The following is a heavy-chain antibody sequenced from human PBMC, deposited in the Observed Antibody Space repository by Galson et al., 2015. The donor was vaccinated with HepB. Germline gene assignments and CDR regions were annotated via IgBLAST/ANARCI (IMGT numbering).Heavy chain of an antibody. CDR3: ARGEGNVEPKFDY. J-gene: IGHJ4*02. Sequence: CAISGDSVSSNSVVRHWIRQSPSRGLEWLGRTYYRSKWFHEYAAPVKSRIDINADTSKNQFSLQLNSVTPEDTAVYFCARGEGNVEPKFDYWGQGALVTVSS. CDR2: TYYRSKWFH. D-gene: IGHD1-1*01. CDR1: GDSVSSNSVV. V-gene: IGHV6-1*01.